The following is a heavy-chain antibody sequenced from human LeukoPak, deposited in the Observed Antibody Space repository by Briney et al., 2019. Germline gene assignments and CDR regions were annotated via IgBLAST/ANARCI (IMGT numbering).Heavy chain of an antibody. CDR1: EFAFSTYN. D-gene: IGHD4-23*01. CDR3: ARVAAGYSVNYFDY. Sequence: GGSLRLSCAASEFAFSTYNMNWVRQAPGRGLEWVSYISTGSSTTYYADSVKGRFTISRDNVENSLYLQMNSLRDEDTAVYYCARVAAGYSVNYFDYWGQGTLVTVSS. CDR2: ISTGSSTT. V-gene: IGHV3-48*02. J-gene: IGHJ4*02.